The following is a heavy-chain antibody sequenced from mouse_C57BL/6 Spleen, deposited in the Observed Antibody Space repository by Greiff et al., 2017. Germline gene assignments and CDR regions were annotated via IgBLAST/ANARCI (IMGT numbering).Heavy chain of an antibody. V-gene: IGHV1-69*01. J-gene: IGHJ2*01. CDR1: GYTFTSYW. Sequence: QVQLQQPGAELVMPGASVKLSCKASGYTFTSYWMHWVKQRPGQGLEWIGEIDPSDSYTNYNQKFKGKSTLTVDKSSSTAYMQLSSLTSEDSAVYYCARKGQGFDYWGQGTTLTVSS. CDR3: ARKGQGFDY. CDR2: IDPSDSYT.